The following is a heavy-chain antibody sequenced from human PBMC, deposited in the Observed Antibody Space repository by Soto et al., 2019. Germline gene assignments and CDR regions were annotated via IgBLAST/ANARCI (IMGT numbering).Heavy chain of an antibody. D-gene: IGHD3-22*01. Sequence: LSITYPVSGGSISTYYLSWIRQPPGKGLEWIAYIYYSGITNYNPSLKSRLTISVDTSKTQFSLKLSSVTAADTAVYYCERSISGYHYYFDYWGHGTLVTVSS. CDR3: ERSISGYHYYFDY. CDR1: GGSISTYY. CDR2: IYYSGIT. V-gene: IGHV4-59*01. J-gene: IGHJ4*01.